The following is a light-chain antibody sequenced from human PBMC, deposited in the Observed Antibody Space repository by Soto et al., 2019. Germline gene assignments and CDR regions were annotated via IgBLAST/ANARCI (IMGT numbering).Light chain of an antibody. V-gene: IGLV1-51*01. CDR1: SSNLEYNY. CDR3: GTWDSHLSAVV. CDR2: DDH. J-gene: IGLJ2*01. Sequence: QSVLTQPPSVSAAPGQKVTISCSGGSSNLEYNYASWYQQFPRTAPQLLIYDDHKRPSGIPDRFSGSKSGTSATLHITGLQPGDEAEYYCGTWDSHLSAVVFGGGTKLTVL.